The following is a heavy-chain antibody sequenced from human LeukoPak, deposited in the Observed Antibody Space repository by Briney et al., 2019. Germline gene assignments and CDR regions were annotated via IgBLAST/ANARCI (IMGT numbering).Heavy chain of an antibody. Sequence: SETLSLTCTVSGGSISSYYWSWIRQPAGKGLEWIGRIYTSGSTNYDPSLKSRVTMSVDTSKNLFSLKLTSVTAADTAVYYCARLVVITTFDWFDPWGQGTLVTVSS. CDR1: GGSISSYY. J-gene: IGHJ5*02. V-gene: IGHV4-4*07. CDR3: ARLVVITTFDWFDP. CDR2: IYTSGST. D-gene: IGHD3-22*01.